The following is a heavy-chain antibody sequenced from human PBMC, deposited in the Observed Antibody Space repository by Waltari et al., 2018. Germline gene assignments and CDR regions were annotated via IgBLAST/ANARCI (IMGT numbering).Heavy chain of an antibody. CDR3: ARDWGVVAAYNAFDF. Sequence: QIQLVQSGAAVKKPGASVKVSCKAHGYIFTGPFIHWVRHTPGQGLEWMGWINPKSGDTNYAQKFKGRITMTRDTSINTVYLELKRLTSADTAVYFCARDWGVVAAYNAFDFWGQGTLVTVSS. V-gene: IGHV1-2*02. CDR1: GYIFTGPF. CDR2: INPKSGDT. J-gene: IGHJ4*02. D-gene: IGHD2-21*01.